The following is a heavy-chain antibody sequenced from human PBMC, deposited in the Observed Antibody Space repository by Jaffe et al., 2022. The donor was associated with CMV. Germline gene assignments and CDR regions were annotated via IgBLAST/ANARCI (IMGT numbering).Heavy chain of an antibody. Sequence: VQLVESGGGLVQPGGSLRLSCAASGFPFSSYEMNWVRQAPGKGLEWVSYISGSGSTIHYADSVKGRFTISRDNAKNSVYLQMNSLRAEDMAIYYCAKDGTPDSSQFFDYWGQGTLVTVAS. CDR2: ISGSGSTI. CDR1: GFPFSSYE. J-gene: IGHJ4*02. D-gene: IGHD6-6*01. V-gene: IGHV3-48*03. CDR3: AKDGTPDSSQFFDY.